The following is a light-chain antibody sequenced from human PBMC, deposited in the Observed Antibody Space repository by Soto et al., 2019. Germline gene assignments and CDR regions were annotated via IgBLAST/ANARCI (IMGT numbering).Light chain of an antibody. CDR1: SSNIGAGYD. J-gene: IGLJ1*01. CDR2: GNN. V-gene: IGLV1-40*01. CDR3: QSYDSSLSGSDV. Sequence: QSVLTQPPSVSVAPGQRVTISCTGSSSNIGAGYDVHWYQQLPGTAPKLLIYGNNNRPSGVPDRFSGSTSGTSASLAITGLQAEDEADYYCQSYDSSLSGSDVFGTGTKVTVL.